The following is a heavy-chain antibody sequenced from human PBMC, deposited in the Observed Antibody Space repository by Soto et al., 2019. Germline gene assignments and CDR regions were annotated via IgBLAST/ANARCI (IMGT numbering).Heavy chain of an antibody. D-gene: IGHD2-15*01. J-gene: IGHJ6*02. CDR2: IYYSGST. CDR3: ARDRCSGGSCYSNYYGMDV. V-gene: IGHV4-30-4*01. CDR1: GGSISSGDYY. Sequence: SETLSLTCTVSGGSISSGDYYWSWIRQPPGKGLEWIGYIYYSGSTYYNPSLKSRVTISVDTSKNQFSLKLSSVTAADTAVYYCARDRCSGGSCYSNYYGMDVWGQGTTVTVSS.